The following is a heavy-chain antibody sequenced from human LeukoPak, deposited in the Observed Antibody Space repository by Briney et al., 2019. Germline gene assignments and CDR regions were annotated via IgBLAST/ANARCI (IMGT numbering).Heavy chain of an antibody. CDR2: INWNGGST. CDR3: ARGIDDGDNWFDS. V-gene: IGHV3-20*04. D-gene: IGHD1-1*01. J-gene: IGHJ5*01. CDR1: GFTISSYG. Sequence: GGSLRLSCAASGFTISSYGMSWVRQAPGKGLEWVSGINWNGGSTGYVDSVKGRFTISRDNAKNSLYLQMNSLRAEDTALYYCARGIDDGDNWFDSWGQGTLVTVSS.